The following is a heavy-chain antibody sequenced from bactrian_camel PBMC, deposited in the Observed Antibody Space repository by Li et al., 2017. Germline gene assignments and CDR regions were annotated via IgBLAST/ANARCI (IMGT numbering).Heavy chain of an antibody. CDR2: VDSDGST. J-gene: IGHJ4*01. V-gene: IGHV3S9*01. Sequence: VQLVESGGGLVRPGESLRLSCGASGFTFSSSTMAWVRQAPGKERERVAAVDSDGSTGYANSVKGRFTISQDHAKNMLYLQMNSLRPEDIAMYYCAFKYSTCYMSDYDVRGVTGGLGPRSPSP. CDR1: GFTFSSST. D-gene: IGHD4*01.